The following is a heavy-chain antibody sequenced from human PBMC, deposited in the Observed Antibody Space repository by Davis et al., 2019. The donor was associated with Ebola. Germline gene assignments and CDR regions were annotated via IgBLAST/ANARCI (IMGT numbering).Heavy chain of an antibody. CDR3: ARDRGGSIAVAGRGWFDP. CDR2: INPNSGGT. J-gene: IGHJ5*02. V-gene: IGHV1-2*04. D-gene: IGHD6-19*01. Sequence: AASVKVSCKASGYTFTSYGISWVRQAPGQGLEWMGWINPNSGGTNYAQKFQGWVTMTRDTSISTAYMELSRLRSDDTAVYYCARDRGGSIAVAGRGWFDPWGQGTLVTVSS. CDR1: GYTFTSYG.